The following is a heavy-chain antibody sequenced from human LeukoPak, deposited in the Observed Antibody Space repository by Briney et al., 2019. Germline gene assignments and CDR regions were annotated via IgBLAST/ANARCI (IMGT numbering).Heavy chain of an antibody. J-gene: IGHJ5*02. D-gene: IGHD2-2*01. CDR3: ARGPYCSSFSCPYWLDP. V-gene: IGHV1-8*01. Sequence: ALVKVSCEASGYTFTNYDINWVRQATGQGLEWMGWMNPNSGNTGYAQKFQGRVTMTRNTSISTAYMELSSLRSEDTAVYYCARGPYCSSFSCPYWLDPWGQGTPVTVSS. CDR2: MNPNSGNT. CDR1: GYTFTNYD.